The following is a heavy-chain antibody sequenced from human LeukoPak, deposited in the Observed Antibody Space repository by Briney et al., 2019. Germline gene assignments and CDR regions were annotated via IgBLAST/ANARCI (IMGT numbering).Heavy chain of an antibody. D-gene: IGHD3-22*01. CDR2: IYHSGST. V-gene: IGHV4-30-2*01. Sequence: SETLSLTCTVSGGSISSGGYYWSWIRQPPGKGPEWIGYIYHSGSTYYNPSLKSRVTISVDRSKNQFSLKLSSVTAADTAVYYCARGRYYYDLNWFDPWGQGTLVTVSS. J-gene: IGHJ5*02. CDR1: GGSISSGGYY. CDR3: ARGRYYYDLNWFDP.